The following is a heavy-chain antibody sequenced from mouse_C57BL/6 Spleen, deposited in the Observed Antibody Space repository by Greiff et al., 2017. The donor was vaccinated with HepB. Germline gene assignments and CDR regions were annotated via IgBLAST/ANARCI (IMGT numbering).Heavy chain of an antibody. Sequence: PLSSFPLSFPASFSPFPDYYMNWVKQRHGKSLEWIGVIHPYNGGTSYNQQFKGQATLTVDKSSSTAYMELNSLTSEDSAVYYCASGGLYGSSYDAMDYWGQGTSVTVSS. CDR3: ASGGLYGSSYDAMDY. V-gene: IGHV1-19*01. J-gene: IGHJ4*01. CDR2: IHPYNGGT. CDR1: FSPFPDYY. D-gene: IGHD1-1*01.